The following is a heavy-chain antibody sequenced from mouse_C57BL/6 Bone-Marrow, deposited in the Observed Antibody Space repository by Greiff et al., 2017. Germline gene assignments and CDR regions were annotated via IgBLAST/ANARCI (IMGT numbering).Heavy chain of an antibody. CDR2: ISDGGSYT. CDR1: GFTFSSYA. J-gene: IGHJ2*01. D-gene: IGHD2-10*01. CDR3: ARDALLFFDY. V-gene: IGHV5-4*01. Sequence: EVKLVESGGGLVKPGGSLKLSCAASGFTFSSYAMSWVRQTPEKRLEWVATISDGGSYTYYPDNVKGRFTISRDNAKNNLYLQMSHLKSEDTAMYYCARDALLFFDYWGQGTTLTVSS.